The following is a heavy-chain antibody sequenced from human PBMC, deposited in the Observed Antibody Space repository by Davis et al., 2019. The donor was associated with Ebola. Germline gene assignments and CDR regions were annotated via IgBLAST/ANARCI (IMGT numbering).Heavy chain of an antibody. Sequence: PGGSLRLSCAASGFTFSNAWMSWVRQAPGKGLEWVGRIKSKTDGGTTDYAAPVKGRFTISRDDSKNTLYLQMNSLKTEDTAVYYCTTAFGIFYGMDVWGQGTTVNVSS. D-gene: IGHD3-10*01. CDR3: TTAFGIFYGMDV. J-gene: IGHJ6*02. CDR1: GFTFSNAW. CDR2: IKSKTDGGTT. V-gene: IGHV3-15*01.